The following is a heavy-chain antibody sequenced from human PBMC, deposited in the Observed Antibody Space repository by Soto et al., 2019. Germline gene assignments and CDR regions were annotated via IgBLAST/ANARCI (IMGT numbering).Heavy chain of an antibody. V-gene: IGHV6-1*01. Sequence: QVQLQQSGPGLVKPSQPLSLTCATSGDSVSSNSADWNWSRQPPSSGLEWLGRTYYRYKWYNDYAAYVKSRRTIHPDTSKNKVSLQLNSVTPEDTAVYYCARGGTYSSGWYDFYYLGQGTLVTVSS. CDR2: TYYRYKWYN. CDR1: GDSVSSNSAD. CDR3: ARGGTYSSGWYDFYY. J-gene: IGHJ4*02. D-gene: IGHD6-19*01.